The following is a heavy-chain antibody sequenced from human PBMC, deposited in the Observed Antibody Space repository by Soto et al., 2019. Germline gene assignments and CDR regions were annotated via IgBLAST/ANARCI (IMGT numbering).Heavy chain of an antibody. CDR2: ISYDGSNK. CDR1: GFTFSSYA. V-gene: IGHV3-30-3*01. Sequence: QVQLVESGGGVVQPGRSLRLSCAASGFTFSSYAMHWVRQAPGKGLEWVTLISYDGSNKYYADSVKGRFTISRDNSKNALYLQMSSLRLEDTAVYYGARDEGAAGQWLAPDYYNGMDVWGQGTTVTVSS. CDR3: ARDEGAAGQWLAPDYYNGMDV. D-gene: IGHD6-19*01. J-gene: IGHJ6*02.